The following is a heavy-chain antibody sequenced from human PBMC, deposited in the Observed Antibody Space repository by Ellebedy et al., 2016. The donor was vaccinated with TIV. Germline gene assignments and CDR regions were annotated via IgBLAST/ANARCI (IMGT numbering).Heavy chain of an antibody. CDR2: ISPYTGNT. CDR1: GYAFGSYG. V-gene: IGHV1-18*01. D-gene: IGHD2-15*01. CDR3: ARNSDIIVVPSAYASSYDI. Sequence: ASVKVSCKASGYAFGSYGLSWVRQAPGQGLEWVAWISPYTGNTEFAQKVQGRVTLTTDSSTSTAYMELSSLRSEDTAVYFCARNSDIIVVPSAYASSYDIWGQGTMVSVAS. J-gene: IGHJ3*02.